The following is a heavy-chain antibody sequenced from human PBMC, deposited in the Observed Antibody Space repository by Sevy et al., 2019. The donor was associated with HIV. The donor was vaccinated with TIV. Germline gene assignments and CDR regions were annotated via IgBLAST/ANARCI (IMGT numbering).Heavy chain of an antibody. Sequence: GGSLRLSCTASGFTFSSYEMNWVRQAPGKGLEWVSYISISGITIHYSDSVKGRFTISRDNAKNSLYLQMNSLRAEDTAVYYCARDLPPSATTVPHFDYWGRGTLVTVSS. CDR3: ARDLPPSATTVPHFDY. J-gene: IGHJ4*02. D-gene: IGHD4-17*01. V-gene: IGHV3-48*03. CDR1: GFTFSSYE. CDR2: ISISGITI.